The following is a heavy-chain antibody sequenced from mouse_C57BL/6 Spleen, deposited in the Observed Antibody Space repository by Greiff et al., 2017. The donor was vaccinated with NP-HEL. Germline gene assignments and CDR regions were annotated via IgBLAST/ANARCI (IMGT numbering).Heavy chain of an antibody. D-gene: IGHD1-1*01. V-gene: IGHV14-4*01. CDR2: IDPENGDT. J-gene: IGHJ2*01. CDR1: GFTFKDDY. CDR3: TTLFYNDSSLYFDY. Sequence: VQLQQSGAELVRPGASVKLSCTASGFTFKDDYMHWVKQRPEQGLEWIGWIDPENGDTEYASKFQGKATITADTSSNTAYLQLSSLTSEDTAVYYCTTLFYNDSSLYFDYWGQGTTLTVAS.